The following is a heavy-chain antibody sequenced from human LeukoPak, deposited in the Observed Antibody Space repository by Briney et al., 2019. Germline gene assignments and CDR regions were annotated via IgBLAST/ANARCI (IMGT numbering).Heavy chain of an antibody. CDR2: IKQDGSEK. J-gene: IGHJ4*02. CDR1: GFSFSSYW. V-gene: IGHV3-7*01. Sequence: GGSLRLSCAASGFSFSSYWMTWVRQAPGKGLEWVANIKQDGSEKYFVDSVKGRFTISRDNAKNSLYLQMNNLSAEDTAMYYCVSTQTFDNWGQGTLVTVSS. CDR3: VSTQTFDN.